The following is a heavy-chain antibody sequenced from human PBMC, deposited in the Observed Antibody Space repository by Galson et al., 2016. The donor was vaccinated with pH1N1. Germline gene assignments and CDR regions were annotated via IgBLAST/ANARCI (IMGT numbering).Heavy chain of an antibody. D-gene: IGHD2-2*01. J-gene: IGHJ4*02. CDR3: AKDLSSGSIMPYCYDS. CDR1: GFTFQDYA. V-gene: IGHV3-43D*04. CDR2: ISSASYKT. Sequence: SLRLSCAASGFTFQDYAMHWVRQPPGKGLEWVSFISSASYKTDYRESVEGRFTVSRDNNENTLFLQMDSLRPEDTALYFCAKDLSSGSIMPYCYDSWGQGTLVTVSS.